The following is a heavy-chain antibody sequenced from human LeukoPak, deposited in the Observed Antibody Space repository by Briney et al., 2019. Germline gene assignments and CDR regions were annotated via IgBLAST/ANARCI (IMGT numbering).Heavy chain of an antibody. Sequence: GGSLRLSCAASGFTFSSYAMSWVRQAPGKGLEWVSAISGSGGSTYYADSVKGRFTISRDNTKNTLYLQVNSLRAEDTAVYYCAKEVVGATDYFDYWGQGTLVTVSS. CDR3: AKEVVGATDYFDY. V-gene: IGHV3-23*01. CDR1: GFTFSSYA. CDR2: ISGSGGST. J-gene: IGHJ4*02. D-gene: IGHD1-26*01.